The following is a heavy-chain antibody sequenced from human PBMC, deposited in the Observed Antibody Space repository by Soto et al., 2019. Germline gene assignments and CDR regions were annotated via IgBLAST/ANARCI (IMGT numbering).Heavy chain of an antibody. D-gene: IGHD6-13*01. J-gene: IGHJ4*02. Sequence: VGSLRLSCAASGFTFSSYAMSWVRQAPGKGLEWVSAISGSGGSTYYADSVKGRFTISRDNSKNTLYLQMNSLSAEDTAVYYCAKFDSDYSSSGWGQGTLVTVSS. CDR2: ISGSGGST. CDR1: GFTFSSYA. V-gene: IGHV3-23*01. CDR3: AKFDSDYSSSG.